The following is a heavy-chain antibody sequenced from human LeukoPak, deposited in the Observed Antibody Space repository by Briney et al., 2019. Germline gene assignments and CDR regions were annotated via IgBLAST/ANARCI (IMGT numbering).Heavy chain of an antibody. CDR3: ARLICGGDCYSIGFIDY. Sequence: GGSLRLSCAASGFSVSSNYMSWVRQAPGKGLEWVSVIYSGGSTSYSDSVKGRFTISRDNSKNTLYLQMNSLRAEDTAVYYCARLICGGDCYSIGFIDYWGQGTLVTVSS. CDR2: IYSGGST. D-gene: IGHD2-21*02. CDR1: GFSVSSNY. V-gene: IGHV3-66*01. J-gene: IGHJ4*02.